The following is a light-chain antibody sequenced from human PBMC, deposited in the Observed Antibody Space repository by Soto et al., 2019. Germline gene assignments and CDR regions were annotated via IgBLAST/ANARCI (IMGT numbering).Light chain of an antibody. CDR3: QTWGTGTVV. CDR1: SGHSSNA. J-gene: IGLJ2*01. V-gene: IGLV4-69*01. Sequence: QSVLTQSPSASASLGASVRFTCTLSSGHSSNAVAWHQQQPEKGPRFLMKLNSDGSHTKGDGIPDRFSGSSSGAERYLTISNLQSEDEADYYCQTWGTGTVVFGGGTKLTVL. CDR2: LNSDGSH.